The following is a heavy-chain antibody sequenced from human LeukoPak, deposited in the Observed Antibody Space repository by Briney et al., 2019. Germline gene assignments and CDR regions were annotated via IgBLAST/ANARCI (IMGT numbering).Heavy chain of an antibody. Sequence: SETLSLTCSASGDSITSGDSYWTWIRQPAGEGLEWIGLIYTSGATKYNPSLKSRITISLDTSKNQFSLQLNSVTAADTAVYYCAREYSHWGQGTLVTVSS. CDR3: AREYSH. V-gene: IGHV4-61*02. CDR1: GDSITSGDSY. D-gene: IGHD2-15*01. J-gene: IGHJ4*02. CDR2: IYTSGAT.